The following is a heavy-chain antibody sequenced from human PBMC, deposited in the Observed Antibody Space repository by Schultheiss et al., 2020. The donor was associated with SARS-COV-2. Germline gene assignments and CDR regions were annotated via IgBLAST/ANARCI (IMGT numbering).Heavy chain of an antibody. D-gene: IGHD6-19*01. Sequence: SETLSLTCTVSGGSISSYYWSWIRQPPGKGLEWIGYIYYSGSTNYNPSLKSRVTISVDTSKNQFSLKLSSVTAADTAVYYCARAVSYSSGTVLFDYWGQGTLVTVSS. CDR2: IYYSGST. V-gene: IGHV4-59*12. J-gene: IGHJ4*02. CDR3: ARAVSYSSGTVLFDY. CDR1: GGSISSYY.